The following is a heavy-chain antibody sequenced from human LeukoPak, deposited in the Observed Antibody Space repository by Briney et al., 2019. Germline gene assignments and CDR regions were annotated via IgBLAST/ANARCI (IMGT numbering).Heavy chain of an antibody. V-gene: IGHV4-59*01. CDR2: IYYSGST. J-gene: IGHJ3*02. CDR3: ARDGPLTTGAFDI. D-gene: IGHD1-14*01. Sequence: PSETLSLTCTVSGGSISSYYWSWIRQPPGKGLDGMGYIYYSGSTNYNPSLKSRVPISVDPSKTQFSLKLSSVTAAATAVYYCARDGPLTTGAFDIWGQGTMVTVSS. CDR1: GGSISSYY.